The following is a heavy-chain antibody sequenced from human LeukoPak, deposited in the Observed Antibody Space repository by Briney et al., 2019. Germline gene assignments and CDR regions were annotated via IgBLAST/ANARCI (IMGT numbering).Heavy chain of an antibody. CDR2: IKESGDIT. J-gene: IGHJ4*02. V-gene: IGHV3-23*01. Sequence: PGASLGLSCAASGFTFSSYSMCWVRQAPGKGPEWVSGIKESGDITYYADSVKGRFTISRDNSKNTLYLQMNSLRAEDTAKYYCAKYCSGATRSGYWGQGTLVTVSS. CDR3: AKYCSGATRSGY. CDR1: GFTFSSYS. D-gene: IGHD2-15*01.